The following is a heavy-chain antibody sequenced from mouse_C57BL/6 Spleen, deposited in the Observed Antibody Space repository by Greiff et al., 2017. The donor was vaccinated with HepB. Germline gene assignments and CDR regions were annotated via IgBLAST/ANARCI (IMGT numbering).Heavy chain of an antibody. CDR1: GFTFSDYG. Sequence: DVKLVESGGGLVKPGGSLKLSCAASGFTFSDYGMHWVRQAPEKGLEWVAYISSGSSTIYYADTVKGRFTISRDNAKNTLFLQMTSLRSEDTAMYYCATLKPYFDVWGTGTTVTVSS. CDR2: ISSGSSTI. CDR3: ATLKPYFDV. J-gene: IGHJ1*03. D-gene: IGHD1-3*01. V-gene: IGHV5-17*01.